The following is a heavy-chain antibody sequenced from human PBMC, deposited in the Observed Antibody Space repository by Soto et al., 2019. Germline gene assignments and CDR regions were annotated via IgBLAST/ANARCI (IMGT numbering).Heavy chain of an antibody. V-gene: IGHV4-59*01. CDR3: ARVGGYCSGGTCYSGRFDT. D-gene: IGHD2-15*01. J-gene: IGHJ5*02. CDR1: GASIRTFY. Sequence: KSSETLSLTCTVSGASIRTFYWGWIRQPPGKGLEWIGYIYYIGSTNYNPSLKSRVTTSVDTSTNQFSLKLSSVTAADTAVYYCARVGGYCSGGTCYSGRFDTWGQGTLVTVSS. CDR2: IYYIGST.